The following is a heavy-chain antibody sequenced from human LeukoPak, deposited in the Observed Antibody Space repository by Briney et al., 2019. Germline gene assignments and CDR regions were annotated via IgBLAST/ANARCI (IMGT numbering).Heavy chain of an antibody. Sequence: GGSLRLSCAASGFTFDDYAMHWVRQAPGKGLEWVSGISWNSGSIGYADSVKGRFTVSRDNAKNSLYLQMNSLRAEDMALYYCAKDKAPYGSGSPTYFDYWGQGTLVTVSS. CDR1: GFTFDDYA. CDR3: AKDKAPYGSGSPTYFDY. J-gene: IGHJ4*02. CDR2: ISWNSGSI. V-gene: IGHV3-9*03. D-gene: IGHD3-10*01.